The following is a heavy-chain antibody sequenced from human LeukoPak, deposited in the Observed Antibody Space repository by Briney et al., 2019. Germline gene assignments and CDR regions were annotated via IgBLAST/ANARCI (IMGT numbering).Heavy chain of an antibody. CDR3: TSNLRWYFDY. Sequence: GGSLKLSCAASGFTFSGSAMHWVRRASGKGLEWGGRIRSKANSYATAYAASVKGRFTISRDDSKNTAYLQMNSLKTEDTAVYYCTSNLRWYFDYWGQGTLVTVSS. CDR1: GFTFSGSA. V-gene: IGHV3-73*01. D-gene: IGHD1-14*01. CDR2: IRSKANSYAT. J-gene: IGHJ4*02.